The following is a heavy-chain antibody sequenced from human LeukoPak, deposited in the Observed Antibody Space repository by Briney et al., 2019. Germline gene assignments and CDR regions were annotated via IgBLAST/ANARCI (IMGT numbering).Heavy chain of an antibody. V-gene: IGHV4-30-4*01. CDR1: GGSISSGDYY. CDR2: IYYSGST. CDR3: ARAEQQLEFDY. D-gene: IGHD6-13*01. J-gene: IGHJ4*02. Sequence: SETLSLTCTVSGGSISSGDYYWSWIRQPPGKGLEWIGYIYYSGSTYYNPSLKSRVTISVDTSKNQFSLKLSSVTAADTAVYYCARAEQQLEFDYWGQGTLVTVSS.